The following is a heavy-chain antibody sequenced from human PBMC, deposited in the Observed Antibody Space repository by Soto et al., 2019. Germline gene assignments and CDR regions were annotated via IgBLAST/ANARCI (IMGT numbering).Heavy chain of an antibody. J-gene: IGHJ4*02. CDR3: VRFYDSSGYRVDY. V-gene: IGHV4-61*01. Sequence: QVQLQESGPGLVKPSETLSLTCTVSGGSVSSGTYYWSWIRQPPGKGLEWIGYIYYSGSTNYNPSLKSRVTISVDTSKNQFSLKLSSVTAADTAVYYCVRFYDSSGYRVDYWGQGTLVTVSS. CDR1: GGSVSSGTYY. D-gene: IGHD3-22*01. CDR2: IYYSGST.